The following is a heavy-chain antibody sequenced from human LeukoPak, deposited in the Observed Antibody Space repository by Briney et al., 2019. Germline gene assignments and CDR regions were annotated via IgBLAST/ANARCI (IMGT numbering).Heavy chain of an antibody. Sequence: PGGSLRLSCAASGFIFSSYAMSWVRQAPGKGLEWVSAISGRAVSTYYADSVKGRFTISRDNSKNTLYLQMNSLRAEDTAVYYCAKELEYNGYDPHWGQGTLVTVSS. CDR2: ISGRAVST. CDR1: GFIFSSYA. V-gene: IGHV3-23*01. CDR3: AKELEYNGYDPH. J-gene: IGHJ4*02. D-gene: IGHD5-12*01.